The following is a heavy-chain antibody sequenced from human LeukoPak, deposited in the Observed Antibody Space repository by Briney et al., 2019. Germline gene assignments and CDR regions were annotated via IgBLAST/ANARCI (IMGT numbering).Heavy chain of an antibody. CDR2: IKQDGSEK. Sequence: GGSLRLSCAASGFTFSSYWMSWVRQAPGKGLEWVANIKQDGSEKYYVDSVKGRFTISRDNAKNSLYLQMDSLRAEDTAVYYCAGLGCNTTTCFDYWGQGTLVTVSS. D-gene: IGHD2/OR15-2a*01. CDR1: GFTFSSYW. J-gene: IGHJ4*02. CDR3: AGLGCNTTTCFDY. V-gene: IGHV3-7*01.